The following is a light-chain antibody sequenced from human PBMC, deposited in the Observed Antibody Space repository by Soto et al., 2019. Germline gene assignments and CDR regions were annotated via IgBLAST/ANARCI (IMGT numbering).Light chain of an antibody. CDR2: KAS. V-gene: IGKV1-5*03. CDR3: QSYNTSPLT. J-gene: IGKJ4*01. Sequence: DIQMTQSPSTLPASVGDRVTITCRASQNIDSWLAWYQQKPGKAPNLLIYKASNLESGVPARFSGSGSGTDFTLTISRLQPDDFATYYCQSYNTSPLTFGGGTKVEIK. CDR1: QNIDSW.